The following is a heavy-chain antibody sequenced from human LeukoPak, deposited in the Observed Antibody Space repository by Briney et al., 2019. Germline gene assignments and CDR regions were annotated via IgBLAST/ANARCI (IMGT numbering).Heavy chain of an antibody. CDR1: GFTVSSNY. Sequence: GGSLRLSCAASGFTVSSNYMSWVRQAPGKGLEWVSVIYSGGSTYYADSVKGRFTISRDNSKNTLYLQMNNLRAEDTAVYYCAREATYYYDSSGYRHYYYYYMDVWGKGTTVTISS. CDR3: AREATYYYDSSGYRHYYYYYMDV. D-gene: IGHD3-22*01. V-gene: IGHV3-66*01. J-gene: IGHJ6*03. CDR2: IYSGGST.